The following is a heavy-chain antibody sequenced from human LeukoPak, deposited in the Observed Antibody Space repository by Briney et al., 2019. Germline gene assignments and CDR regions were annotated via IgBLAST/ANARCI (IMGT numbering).Heavy chain of an antibody. CDR1: GGSISSYY. V-gene: IGHV4-59*05. Sequence: SETLSLTCTVSGGSISSYYWSWIRQPPGKGLEWIGSIYYSGSTYYNPSLKSRVTISVDTSKNQFSLKLSSVTAADTAVYYCARLVVVAAINYFDYWGQGTLVTVSS. J-gene: IGHJ4*02. CDR3: ARLVVVAAINYFDY. D-gene: IGHD2-15*01. CDR2: IYYSGST.